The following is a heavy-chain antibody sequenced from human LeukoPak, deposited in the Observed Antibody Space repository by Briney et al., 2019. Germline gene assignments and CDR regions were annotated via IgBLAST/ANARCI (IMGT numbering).Heavy chain of an antibody. J-gene: IGHJ4*02. D-gene: IGHD3-3*01. CDR1: GYTFTSYD. Sequence: GASVKVSCKASGYTFTSYDINWVRQATGQGLEWMGWMNPNSGNTGYAQKFQGRVTMTRDTSTSTVYMELSSLRSEDTAVYYCARGIKSPYYDFWSGHAGVDYWGQGTLVTVSS. V-gene: IGHV1-8*01. CDR2: MNPNSGNT. CDR3: ARGIKSPYYDFWSGHAGVDY.